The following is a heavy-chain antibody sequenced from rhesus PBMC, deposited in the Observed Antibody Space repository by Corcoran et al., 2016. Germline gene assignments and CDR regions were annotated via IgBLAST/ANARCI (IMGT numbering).Heavy chain of an antibody. CDR1: GFTFSSYG. Sequence: EVQLVESGGGLVQPGGSLRLSCAASGFTFSSYGMSWVRQAPGKGLEGVSYSSNGGDSTYYADSVKGRFTSARDNSKNTLSLQMNSLRAEDTAVYYCAKGIAAATPRYYGLDSWGQGVVVTVSS. CDR3: AKGIAAATPRYYGLDS. V-gene: IGHV3S5*01. D-gene: IGHD6-31*01. J-gene: IGHJ6*01. CDR2: SSNGGDST.